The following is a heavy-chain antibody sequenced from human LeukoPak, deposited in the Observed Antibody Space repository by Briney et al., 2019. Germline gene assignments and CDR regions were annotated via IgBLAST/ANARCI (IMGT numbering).Heavy chain of an antibody. D-gene: IGHD1-14*01. Sequence: GGPLRLSCAASGFAFSSYSMNWVREAPGKGLEWVASLSSSSSSLYHAPSVKSHYTISHDNDKNSLYLQLNSRRAEGPAVFYCARGPGVRIDYWGQGTLVTVSS. J-gene: IGHJ4*02. V-gene: IGHV3-21*04. CDR3: ARGPGVRIDY. CDR1: GFAFSSYS. CDR2: LSSSSSSL.